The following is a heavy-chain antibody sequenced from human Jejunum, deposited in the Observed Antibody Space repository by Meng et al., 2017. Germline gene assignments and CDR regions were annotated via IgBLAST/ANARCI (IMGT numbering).Heavy chain of an antibody. CDR1: GDSVRSGAYS. J-gene: IGHJ4*02. Sequence: QLQLLESGSGLMRPSQTLSLTCTVSGDSVRSGAYSWSWIRKAPGKGLEWVGYIYRDGNASYNPALKSRATLSVDTSKNQFSLNLSSVTAADTAVYYCARMDSAFHYFDYWGQGTLVTVSS. V-gene: IGHV4-30-2*01. D-gene: IGHD1-26*01. CDR2: IYRDGNA. CDR3: ARMDSAFHYFDY.